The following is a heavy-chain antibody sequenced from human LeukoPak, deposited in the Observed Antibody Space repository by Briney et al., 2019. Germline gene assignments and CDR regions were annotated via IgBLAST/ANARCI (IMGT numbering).Heavy chain of an antibody. CDR3: ARRVAGATPFDY. CDR1: GGSISSTNYF. V-gene: IGHV4-39*01. Sequence: SSETLSLTCTVSGGSISSTNYFWDWIRQPPGKGLEGIGSLFYSGSTYYNPSLKSRVTISVDTSKNQFSLKLSSVTAADTAVYYCARRVAGATPFDYWGQGTLVTVSS. CDR2: LFYSGST. D-gene: IGHD1-26*01. J-gene: IGHJ4*02.